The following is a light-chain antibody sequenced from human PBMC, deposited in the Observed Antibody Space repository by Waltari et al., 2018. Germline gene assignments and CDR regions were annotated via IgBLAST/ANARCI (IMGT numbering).Light chain of an antibody. V-gene: IGLV8-61*01. CDR3: SLYMGSGICV. Sequence: QTVVTQEPSLSVSPGGTVTLTCALSSGSISSTSYATWYQQTPGQAPRTLVYRAICGSYGVPDRCSGSILENKAALTSTGARADDESDYYCSLYMGSGICVFGGGPKLTVL. CDR1: SGSISSTSY. CDR2: RAI. J-gene: IGLJ3*02.